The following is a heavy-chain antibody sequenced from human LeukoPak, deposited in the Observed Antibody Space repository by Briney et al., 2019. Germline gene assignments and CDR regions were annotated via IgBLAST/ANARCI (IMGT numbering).Heavy chain of an antibody. D-gene: IGHD3-3*01. Sequence: GGSLRLSCAASGSTFSSYWMSWVRQAPGKGLEWVANIKQDGSEKYYVDSVKGRFTISRDNAKNSLYLQMNSLRAEDTAVYYCARVRWYYDFWSGTNWFDPWGQGTLVTVSS. CDR3: ARVRWYYDFWSGTNWFDP. J-gene: IGHJ5*02. V-gene: IGHV3-7*01. CDR2: IKQDGSEK. CDR1: GSTFSSYW.